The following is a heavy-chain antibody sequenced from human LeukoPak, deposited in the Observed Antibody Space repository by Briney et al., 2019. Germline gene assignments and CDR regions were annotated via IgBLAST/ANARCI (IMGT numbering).Heavy chain of an antibody. Sequence: GGSLRLSCAASGFTFSSYAMSWVRQAPGKGLEWVSAISGSGGSTYYADSVKGRFTISRDNSKNTLYLQMNSLRAEDTAVYYCAKDIVVVVAPNYDAFDIWGQGTMVTVSS. V-gene: IGHV3-23*01. D-gene: IGHD2-15*01. J-gene: IGHJ3*02. CDR1: GFTFSSYA. CDR2: ISGSGGST. CDR3: AKDIVVVVAPNYDAFDI.